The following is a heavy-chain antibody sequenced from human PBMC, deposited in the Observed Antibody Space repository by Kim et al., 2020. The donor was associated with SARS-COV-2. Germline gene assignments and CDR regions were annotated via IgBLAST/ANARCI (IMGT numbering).Heavy chain of an antibody. CDR1: GGSFSGYY. J-gene: IGHJ4*02. CDR2: INHSGST. Sequence: SETLSLTCAVYGGSFSGYYWSWIRQPPGKGLEWIGEINHSGSTNYNPSLKSRVTISVDTSKNQFSLKLSSVTAADTAVYYCAREVVVPAAMPRSYFDYWGQGTLVTVSS. D-gene: IGHD2-2*01. CDR3: AREVVVPAAMPRSYFDY. V-gene: IGHV4-34*01.